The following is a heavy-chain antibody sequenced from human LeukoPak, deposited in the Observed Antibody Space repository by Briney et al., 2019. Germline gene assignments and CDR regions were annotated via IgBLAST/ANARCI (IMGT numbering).Heavy chain of an antibody. CDR2: INPSGGST. Sequence: GASVKVSCKASGYTFTSYYMHWVRQAPGQGLEWMGIINPSGGSTSYAQKFQGRVTMTRDMSTSTVYMELSSLRSEDTAVYYCARRAVAEWYFDLWGRGTLVTVSS. CDR3: ARRAVAEWYFDL. J-gene: IGHJ2*01. V-gene: IGHV1-46*01. CDR1: GYTFTSYY. D-gene: IGHD6-19*01.